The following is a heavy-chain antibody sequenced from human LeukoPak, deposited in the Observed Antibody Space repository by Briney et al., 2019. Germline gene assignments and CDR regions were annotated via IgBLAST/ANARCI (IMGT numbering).Heavy chain of an antibody. J-gene: IGHJ4*02. V-gene: IGHV4-38-2*02. CDR2: VFHSGNT. CDR1: GYSISSTYY. D-gene: IGHD2-15*01. CDR3: ARHLSPGYCSGGSCSQFDY. Sequence: SETLSLTCTVSGYSISSTYYWGWIRQPPGKGLEWVGSVFHSGNTYYNPTLKSRVTISVDTSKNQFSLKLSSVTAADTAVYYCARHLSPGYCSGGSCSQFDYWGQGTLVTVSS.